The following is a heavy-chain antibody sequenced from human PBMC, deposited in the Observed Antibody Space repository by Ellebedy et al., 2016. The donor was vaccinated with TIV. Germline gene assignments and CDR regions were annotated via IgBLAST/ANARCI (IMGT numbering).Heavy chain of an antibody. V-gene: IGHV4-59*01. J-gene: IGHJ5*02. D-gene: IGHD6-19*01. Sequence: MPSETLSLTCTVSGGSISSYFWTWIRQPPGKGLEWIGDIYYSGNTYYNPSLKSRASMSVDTSNNHFSLRLNSVTAADTAVYHCVRGRGIAVAGTYDDTWFDPWGQGTLVTVSS. CDR2: IYYSGNT. CDR3: VRGRGIAVAGTYDDTWFDP. CDR1: GGSISSYF.